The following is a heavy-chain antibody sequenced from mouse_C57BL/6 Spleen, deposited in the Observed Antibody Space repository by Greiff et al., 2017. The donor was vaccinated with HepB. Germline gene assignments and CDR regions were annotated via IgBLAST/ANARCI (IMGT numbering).Heavy chain of an antibody. CDR3: ARRQGYYYGSSQGYFGV. D-gene: IGHD1-1*01. CDR1: GFSLSTSGMG. J-gene: IGHJ1*03. CDR2: IYWDDDK. V-gene: IGHV8-12*01. Sequence: QVTLKVCGPGILQSSQTLSLTCSFSGFSLSTSGMGVSWIRQPSGKGLEWLAHIYWDDDKRYNPSLKSRLTTSKDTSRNQVFLKITSVDTADTATYYGARRQGYYYGSSQGYFGVWGTGTTVTVS.